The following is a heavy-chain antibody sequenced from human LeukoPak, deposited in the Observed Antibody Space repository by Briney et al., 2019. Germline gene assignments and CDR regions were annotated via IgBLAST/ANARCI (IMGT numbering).Heavy chain of an antibody. D-gene: IGHD4-23*01. J-gene: IGHJ4*02. CDR3: ARRGDGGRSFDY. Sequence: GGSLRLSCAASGFNVSNNYMTWVRQAPGKGLEWVSLIYSSGSTYYADSVRGRFTISRDNSKNTLYLQVNSLRAEDTAVYYCARRGDGGRSFDYWGQGTLVTVSS. CDR1: GFNVSNNY. CDR2: IYSSGST. V-gene: IGHV3-53*01.